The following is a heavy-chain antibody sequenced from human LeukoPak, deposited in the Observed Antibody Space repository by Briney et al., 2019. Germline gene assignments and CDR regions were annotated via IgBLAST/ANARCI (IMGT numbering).Heavy chain of an antibody. V-gene: IGHV3-33*01. CDR3: ARDRDFWSGYYTFDY. J-gene: IGHJ4*02. CDR1: GFTFSSYG. CDR2: IWYDGSNK. D-gene: IGHD3-3*01. Sequence: GGSLRLSCAASGFTFSSYGMHWVRQAPGKGLEWVAVIWYDGSNKYYADSVKGRFTISRDNSKNTLYLQMNSLRAEDTAVYYCARDRDFWSGYYTFDYWGQGTLVTVSS.